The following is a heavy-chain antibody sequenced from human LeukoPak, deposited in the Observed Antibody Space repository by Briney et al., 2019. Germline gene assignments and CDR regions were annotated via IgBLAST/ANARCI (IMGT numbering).Heavy chain of an antibody. D-gene: IGHD6-13*01. CDR3: AKARIASAGTGAFDV. J-gene: IGHJ3*01. V-gene: IGHV3-23*01. CDR2: FSASDGSA. Sequence: PGGPLRLSCAASGFTVSNYGMTWVHQAPGKGLEWVSAFSASDGSAQYAESVKGRFTISRDNSKSSLYLQMNSLRDEDTAVYYCAKARIASAGTGAFDVWGQGTMVTVSS. CDR1: GFTVSNYG.